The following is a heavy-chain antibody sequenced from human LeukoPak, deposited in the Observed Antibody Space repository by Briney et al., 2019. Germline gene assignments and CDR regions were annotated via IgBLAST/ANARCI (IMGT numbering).Heavy chain of an antibody. CDR2: INPNRGGT. CDR1: GYTFTGYY. Sequence: ASVKVSCKASGYTFTGYYMHWVRQAPGQGLEWMGWINPNRGGTNYAQKFQGRVTMTRDTSISTAYMELSRLRSDDTAVYYCARGGGSGWYGRVVHYFDYWGQGTLVTVSS. V-gene: IGHV1-2*02. D-gene: IGHD6-19*01. CDR3: ARGGGSGWYGRVVHYFDY. J-gene: IGHJ4*02.